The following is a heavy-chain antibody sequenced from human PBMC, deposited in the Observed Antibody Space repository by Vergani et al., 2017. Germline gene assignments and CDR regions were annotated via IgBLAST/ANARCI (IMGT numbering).Heavy chain of an antibody. CDR1: GFTFSSSA. CDR3: AGGGWLYYFDY. CDR2: ISGSGGST. D-gene: IGHD6-19*01. V-gene: IGHV3-23*01. Sequence: EVQLLESGGGLVQPGGSLRLSCAASGFTFSSSAMSWVRQAPGKGLEWVSAISGSGGSTYYADPVKGRFTISRDNSKNTLYLQMNSLRAEDTAVYYCAGGGWLYYFDYWGQGTLVTVSS. J-gene: IGHJ4*02.